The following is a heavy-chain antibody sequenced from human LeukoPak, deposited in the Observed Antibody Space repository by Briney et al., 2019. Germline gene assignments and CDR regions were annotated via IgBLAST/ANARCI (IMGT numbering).Heavy chain of an antibody. CDR1: GGSFSGYY. Sequence: SETLSLTCAVYGGSFSGYYWSWIRQPPGKGLEWIGEINHSGNTNYNPSLKSRVTISVDMSKNQFSLKLTSVTAADTAVYYCAEPALRARPLYGMDVWGQGTTVTVSS. CDR2: INHSGNT. V-gene: IGHV4-34*01. CDR3: AEPALRARPLYGMDV. D-gene: IGHD1-14*01. J-gene: IGHJ6*02.